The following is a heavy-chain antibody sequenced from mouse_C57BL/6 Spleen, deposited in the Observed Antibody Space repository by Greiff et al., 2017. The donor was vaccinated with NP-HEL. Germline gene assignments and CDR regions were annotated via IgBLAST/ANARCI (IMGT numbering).Heavy chain of an antibody. CDR1: GFTFSSYG. J-gene: IGHJ3*01. CDR3: AREAYYYGSSYGGFVY. D-gene: IGHD1-1*01. Sequence: EVQRVESGGDLVKPGGSLKLSCAASGFTFSSYGMSWVRQTPDKRLEWVATISSGGNYTYYPDSVKGRFTISRDNAKNTLCRQMSSLKSEDTAMYYCAREAYYYGSSYGGFVYWGQGTLVTVSA. V-gene: IGHV5-6*01. CDR2: ISSGGNYT.